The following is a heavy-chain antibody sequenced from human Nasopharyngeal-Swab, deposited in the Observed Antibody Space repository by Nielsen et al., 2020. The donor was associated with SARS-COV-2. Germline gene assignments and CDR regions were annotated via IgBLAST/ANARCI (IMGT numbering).Heavy chain of an antibody. D-gene: IGHD2-2*02. J-gene: IGHJ6*03. CDR1: GFTFSSYW. CDR3: ARGDIVVVPAAILYYYYYMDV. CDR2: IKQDGSEK. V-gene: IGHV3-7*01. Sequence: GGSLRLSCAASGFTFSSYWMSWVRQAPGKGLEWVANIKQDGSEKYYVDSVKGRFTISRDNAKNSLYRQMNSLRAEDTAVYYCARGDIVVVPAAILYYYYYMDVWGKGTTVTVSS.